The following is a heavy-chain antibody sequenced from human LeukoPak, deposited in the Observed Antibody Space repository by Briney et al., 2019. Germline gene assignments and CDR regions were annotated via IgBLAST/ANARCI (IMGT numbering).Heavy chain of an antibody. CDR2: INWNGDDI. V-gene: IGHV3-20*04. Sequence: VGSLRLSCAASGFTFDDYGMNWVRQVPGKGLKWISGINWNGDDIGYANSVKGRFTISRDNAKHSVSLQMDSLTAEDTALYYCVRGQAIVVVPVAMGFWGQGTLVTVSS. CDR1: GFTFDDYG. CDR3: VRGQAIVVVPVAMGF. J-gene: IGHJ4*02. D-gene: IGHD2-2*01.